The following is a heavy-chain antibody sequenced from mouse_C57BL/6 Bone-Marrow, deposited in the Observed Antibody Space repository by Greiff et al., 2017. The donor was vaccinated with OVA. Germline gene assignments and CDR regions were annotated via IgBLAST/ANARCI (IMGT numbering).Heavy chain of an antibody. J-gene: IGHJ2*01. CDR1: GYTFTSYW. D-gene: IGHD1-2*01. CDR2: IDPSDSET. Sequence: VQLQQPGAELVRPGSSVKLSCKASGYTFTSYWMHWVKQRPIQGLEWIGNIDPSDSETHYNQKFKDKATLTVDKSSSTAYMQLSSLTSEDSAVCSCARSASFNGEWDWGQGTTLTVSS. V-gene: IGHV1-52*01. CDR3: ARSASFNGEWD.